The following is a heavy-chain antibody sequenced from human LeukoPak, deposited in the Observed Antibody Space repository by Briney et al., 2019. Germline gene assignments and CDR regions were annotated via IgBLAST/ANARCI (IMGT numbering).Heavy chain of an antibody. CDR2: ISYDGSNK. V-gene: IGHV3-30*18. J-gene: IGHJ4*02. CDR1: GFTFSSYG. D-gene: IGHD6-19*01. CDR3: AKGYSSGWYDAQDY. Sequence: GRSLRLSCAASGFTFSSYGMHWVRQAPGKGLEWVAVISYDGSNKYYADSVKGRFTISRDNSKNTLYLQMNSLRAEDTAVYYCAKGYSSGWYDAQDYWGQGTLVTVSS.